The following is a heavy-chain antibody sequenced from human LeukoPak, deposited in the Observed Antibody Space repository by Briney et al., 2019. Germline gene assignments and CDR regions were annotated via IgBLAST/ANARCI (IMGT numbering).Heavy chain of an antibody. V-gene: IGHV3-9*01. CDR2: ISWSSGSI. Sequence: GVSLRLSCGASGFTFDDYPMHWARQAPGKGLEWVSGISWSSGSIRYEDAVKSRFTITRDDDKNSLYLQMNSLRAEDTAVYYCARVLVVVGPAATYDFDYWGQGTLVTV. J-gene: IGHJ4*02. CDR1: GFTFDDYP. CDR3: ARVLVVVGPAATYDFDY. D-gene: IGHD2-2*01.